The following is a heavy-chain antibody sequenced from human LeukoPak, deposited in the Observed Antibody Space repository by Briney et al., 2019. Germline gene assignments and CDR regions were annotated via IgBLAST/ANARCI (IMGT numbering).Heavy chain of an antibody. V-gene: IGHV4-59*01. CDR2: IYYSGST. CDR3: ARVVRFLEWLSTTEPEYNWFDP. J-gene: IGHJ5*02. CDR1: GGSISSYY. Sequence: SETLSLTCTVSGGSISSYYWSWIRQPPGKGLEWIGYIYYSGSTNYNPSLKSRVTISVDTSKNQFSLKLSSVTAADTAVYYCARVVRFLEWLSTTEPEYNWFDPWGQGTLVTVSS. D-gene: IGHD3-3*01.